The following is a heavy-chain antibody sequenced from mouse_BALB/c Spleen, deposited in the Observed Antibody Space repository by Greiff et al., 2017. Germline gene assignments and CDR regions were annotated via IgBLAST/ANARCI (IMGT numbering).Heavy chain of an antibody. CDR1: GFNIKDTY. Sequence: EVQRVESGAELVKPGASVKLSCTASGFNIKDTYMHWVKQRPEQGLEWIGRIDPANGNTKYDPKFQGKATITADTSSNTAYLQLSSLTSEDTAVYYCARWYYGSSYEDYWGQGTTLTVSS. V-gene: IGHV14-3*02. CDR3: ARWYYGSSYEDY. D-gene: IGHD1-1*01. J-gene: IGHJ2*01. CDR2: IDPANGNT.